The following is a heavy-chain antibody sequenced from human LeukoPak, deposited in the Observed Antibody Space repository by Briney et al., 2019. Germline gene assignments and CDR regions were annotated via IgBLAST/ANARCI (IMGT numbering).Heavy chain of an antibody. D-gene: IGHD2-2*01. CDR3: ARGISKGKNFYYFDY. V-gene: IGHV1-3*01. CDR2: INAGNGNT. CDR1: GYTFTSYA. J-gene: IGHJ4*02. Sequence: ASVKVSCKASGYTFTSYAMHWVRQAPGQRLEWMGWINAGNGNTKYSQKFQGRVTITRDTSASTAYMELSSLRSEDTAVYYCARGISKGKNFYYFDYWGQGTLVTVSS.